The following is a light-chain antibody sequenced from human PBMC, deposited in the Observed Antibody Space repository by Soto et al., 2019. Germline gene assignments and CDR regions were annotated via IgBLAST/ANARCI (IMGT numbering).Light chain of an antibody. CDR2: DSS. V-gene: IGKV3-11*01. CDR1: QSVSSY. Sequence: EIVLTQSPATLSLSPGERATLSCRASQSVSSYLAWYQQKPGQAPRLLIYDSSNRAAGIPARFSGSGSGTAFTLTISSLEPEDFAVYYFQQRSNWPRTFGQGTKVHI. J-gene: IGKJ1*01. CDR3: QQRSNWPRT.